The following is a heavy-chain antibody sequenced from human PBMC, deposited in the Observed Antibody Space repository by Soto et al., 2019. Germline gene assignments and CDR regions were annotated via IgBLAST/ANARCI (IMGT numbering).Heavy chain of an antibody. CDR2: IDWDDDK. CDR1: GFSLSTSGVG. CDR3: ARTTFFYAFDI. Sequence: SGPTLVNPTQTLTLTCTFSGFSLSTSGVGVAWIRQPPGKALEWLALIDWDDDKRYSTSLKTRLTITKDTSKNQVVLTMTNMDPVDTATYYCARTTFFYAFDIWGQGTMVTVSS. V-gene: IGHV2-5*02. D-gene: IGHD1-1*01. J-gene: IGHJ3*02.